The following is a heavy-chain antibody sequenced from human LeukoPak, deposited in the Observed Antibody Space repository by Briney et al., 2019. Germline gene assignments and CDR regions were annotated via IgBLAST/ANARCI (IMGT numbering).Heavy chain of an antibody. V-gene: IGHV3-23*01. CDR2: ISGSGGGA. Sequence: GGSLRLSCAASGFTFSTFAMSWVRQAPGKGLEWVSVISGSGGGAYYADSVKGRFTVSRDNSKNTLYLQMNSLRAEDTAVYYCARDMEWSGYFQHWGQGTLVTVSS. J-gene: IGHJ1*01. CDR1: GFTFSTFA. CDR3: ARDMEWSGYFQH. D-gene: IGHD3-3*01.